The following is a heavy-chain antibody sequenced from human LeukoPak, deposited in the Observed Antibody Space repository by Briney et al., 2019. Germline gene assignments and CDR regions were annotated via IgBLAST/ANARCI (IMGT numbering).Heavy chain of an antibody. CDR1: GFAFSSYA. CDR3: AKKVLHYYGSGSYVDY. CDR2: ISGSGGST. Sequence: GGSLRLSCAASGFAFSSYAMSWVRQAPGKGLEWVSAISGSGGSTNYADSVKGRFTISRDNSKNTLYLQMNSLRAEDTAVYYCAKKVLHYYGSGSYVDYWGQGTLVTVSS. V-gene: IGHV3-23*01. J-gene: IGHJ4*02. D-gene: IGHD3-10*01.